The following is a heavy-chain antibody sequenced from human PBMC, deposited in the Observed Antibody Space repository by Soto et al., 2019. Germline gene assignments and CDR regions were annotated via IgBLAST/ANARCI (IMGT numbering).Heavy chain of an antibody. Sequence: QVQLVESGGGVVQPGRSLRLSCAASGFTFSSYGMHWVRQAPGKGLEWVAVIWYDGSNKYYADSVKGRFTISRDNSKNTLYLQLNSLRAEDTAVYYCTRALTVTTVFDYWGQGTLVTVSS. CDR2: IWYDGSNK. CDR1: GFTFSSYG. V-gene: IGHV3-33*01. D-gene: IGHD4-17*01. CDR3: TRALTVTTVFDY. J-gene: IGHJ4*02.